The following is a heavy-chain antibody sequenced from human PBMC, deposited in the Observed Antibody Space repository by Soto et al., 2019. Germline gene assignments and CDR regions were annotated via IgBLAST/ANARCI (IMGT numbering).Heavy chain of an antibody. CDR2: ISYDGSNK. CDR1: GFTFSSYA. Sequence: GGSLRLSCAASGFTFSSYAMHWVRQAPGKGLEWVAVISYDGSNKYYADSVKGRFTISRDNSKNTLYLQMNSLRAEDTAVYYCARSFITMVRGVPRLPYAFDIWGQGTMVTVSS. J-gene: IGHJ3*02. V-gene: IGHV3-30-3*01. D-gene: IGHD3-10*01. CDR3: ARSFITMVRGVPRLPYAFDI.